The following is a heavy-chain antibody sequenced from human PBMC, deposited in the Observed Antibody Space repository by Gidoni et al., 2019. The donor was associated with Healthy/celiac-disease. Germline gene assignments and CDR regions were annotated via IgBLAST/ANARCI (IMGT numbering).Heavy chain of an antibody. J-gene: IGHJ6*03. V-gene: IGHV4-4*02. D-gene: IGHD3-3*01. CDR3: ARERITIFGVVENDYYYYYYMDV. CDR1: AGSLSSSNW. CDR2: IYHSGST. Sequence: QVQLQESCPGLVKPSATLSLTCRVSAGSLSSSNWWCWLRKPPGTGLEWIGEIYHSGSTNYNPSIKSRVTISVDKSKNQFSLKLSSVTAADTAVYYCARERITIFGVVENDYYYYYYMDVWGKGTTVTVSS.